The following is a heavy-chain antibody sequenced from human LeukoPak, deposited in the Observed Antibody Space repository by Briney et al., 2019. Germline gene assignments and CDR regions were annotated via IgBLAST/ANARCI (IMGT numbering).Heavy chain of an antibody. CDR1: GFTFSSYW. Sequence: PGGSLRLSCAASGFTFSSYWMGWVRQAPGKGLEWVADIKEDGSDKYSVDSVKGRFTISRDNAKNSLYLQMNSLRAEDTAVYYCASNFLGSSWFRPYYYYGMDVWGQGTTVTVSS. D-gene: IGHD6-13*01. CDR2: IKEDGSDK. CDR3: ASNFLGSSWFRPYYYYGMDV. J-gene: IGHJ6*02. V-gene: IGHV3-7*01.